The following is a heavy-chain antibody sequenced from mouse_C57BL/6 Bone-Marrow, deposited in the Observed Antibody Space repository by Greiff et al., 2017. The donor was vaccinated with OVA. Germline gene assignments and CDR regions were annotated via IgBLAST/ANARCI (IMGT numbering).Heavy chain of an antibody. CDR1: GYTFTDYY. D-gene: IGHD2-1*01. CDR2: INPYNGGT. Sequence: EVQLQQSGPVLVKPGASVKMSCKASGYTFTDYYMNWVKQSHGKSLEWIGVINPYNGGTSYNQKFKGKATLTVDKSSSTAYMELNSLTSEDSAVYYCASPIYYGNYGYAMDYWGQGTSVTVSS. V-gene: IGHV1-19*01. CDR3: ASPIYYGNYGYAMDY. J-gene: IGHJ4*01.